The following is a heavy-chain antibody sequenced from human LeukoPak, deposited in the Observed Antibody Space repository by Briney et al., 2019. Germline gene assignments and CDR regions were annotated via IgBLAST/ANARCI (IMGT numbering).Heavy chain of an antibody. CDR3: AREGGFCFGDTCRFFDF. J-gene: IGHJ4*02. CDR2: ISSSRSYI. D-gene: IGHD2-15*01. CDR1: GYTFSTSS. V-gene: IGHV3-21*01. Sequence: PGGSLRLSCAASGYTFSTSSLNWVRQAPGKGLEWVSSISSSRSYIYYADSVKGRFTISRDNAKNSPYLQMNSLGAEDTAVYYCAREGGFCFGDTCRFFDFWGQGTLVTVSS.